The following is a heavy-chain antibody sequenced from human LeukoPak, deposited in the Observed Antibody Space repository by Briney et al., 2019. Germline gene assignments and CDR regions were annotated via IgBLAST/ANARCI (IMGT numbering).Heavy chain of an antibody. CDR2: IYYSGST. V-gene: IGHV4-39*07. J-gene: IGHJ3*02. CDR1: GGSISSSSYY. CDR3: ARGITGTTFAFDI. D-gene: IGHD1-20*01. Sequence: PSETLSLTCTLSGGSISSSSYYWGWFRQPPEKGLEWIGSIYYSGSTYYNPSLKSRVTISVDTSKNQFSLKLSSVTAADTAVYYCARGITGTTFAFDIWGQGTMVTVSS.